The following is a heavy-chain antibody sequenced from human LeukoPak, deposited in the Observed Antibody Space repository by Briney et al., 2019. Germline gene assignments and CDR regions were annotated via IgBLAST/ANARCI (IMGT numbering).Heavy chain of an antibody. Sequence: SETLSLTCAVYGGSFSGYYWSWIRQPPGKGLEWIGEINHSGSTNYNPSLKSRVTISVDTSKNQFSLKLSSVTAADTAVYYCARVGPSGKGIVVSNLRSTLGYFDYWGQGTLVTVSS. D-gene: IGHD2-21*01. CDR1: GGSFSGYY. V-gene: IGHV4-34*01. CDR2: INHSGST. J-gene: IGHJ4*02. CDR3: ARVGPSGKGIVVSNLRSTLGYFDY.